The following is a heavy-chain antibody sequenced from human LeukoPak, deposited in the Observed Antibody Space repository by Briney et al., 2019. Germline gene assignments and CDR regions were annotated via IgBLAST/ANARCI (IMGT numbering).Heavy chain of an antibody. J-gene: IGHJ4*02. CDR3: ARGWVGDYVWGSYRYDYFDY. V-gene: IGHV4-59*08. CDR1: GGSISSYY. D-gene: IGHD3-16*02. CDR2: IYYSGST. Sequence: PSETLSLTCTVSGGSISSYYWSWIRQPPGKGLEWIGYIYYSGSTNYNPSLKSRVTISVDTSKNQFSLKLSSVTAADTAVYYCARGWVGDYVWGSYRYDYFDYWGQGTLVTVSS.